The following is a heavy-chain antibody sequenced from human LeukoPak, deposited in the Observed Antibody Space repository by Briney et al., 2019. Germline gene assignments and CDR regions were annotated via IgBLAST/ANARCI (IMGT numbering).Heavy chain of an antibody. D-gene: IGHD6-19*01. J-gene: IGHJ4*02. V-gene: IGHV3-64*01. CDR1: GFTFSSYA. CDR3: ARPAGGWYYFDY. CDR2: ISSNGGST. Sequence: GGSLRLSCAASGFTFSSYAMPWVRQAPGKGLEYVSAISSNGGSTYCANSVKGRFTISRDNSKNTLYLQMGSLRAEDMAAYYCARPAGGWYYFDYWGQGTLVTVSS.